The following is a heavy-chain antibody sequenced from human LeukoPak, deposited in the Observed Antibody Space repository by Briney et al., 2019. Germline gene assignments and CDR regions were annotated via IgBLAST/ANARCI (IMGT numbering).Heavy chain of an antibody. Sequence: GGSLRLSCAASGFTFSSYNMNWVRQTPGQGLEWVSSITSGSSHIYYADSVKGRFTISRDNAKSSLYLQMNSLRAEDTAVYYCARDRDPWGSSTSLGVYWGQGTLVTVSS. V-gene: IGHV3-21*01. CDR3: ARDRDPWGSSTSLGVY. J-gene: IGHJ4*02. CDR2: ITSGSSHI. D-gene: IGHD2-2*01. CDR1: GFTFSSYN.